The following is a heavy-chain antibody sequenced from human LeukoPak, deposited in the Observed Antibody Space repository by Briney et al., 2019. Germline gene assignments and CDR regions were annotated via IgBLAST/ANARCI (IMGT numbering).Heavy chain of an antibody. D-gene: IGHD6-13*01. V-gene: IGHV3-30*18. J-gene: IGHJ4*02. CDR2: ISYDGSYK. Sequence: GWSLRLSCAASEFTFSTYGMHWVRQAPGKGLEWVAVISYDGSYKFYADSVKGRFTISRDNSKSTLYLQMNSLRAEDTAVYYCAKDRYSGLNTIDYWGQGTLVTVSS. CDR3: AKDRYSGLNTIDY. CDR1: EFTFSTYG.